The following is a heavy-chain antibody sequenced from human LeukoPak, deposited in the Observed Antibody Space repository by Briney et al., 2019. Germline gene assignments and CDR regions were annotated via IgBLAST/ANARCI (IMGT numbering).Heavy chain of an antibody. CDR2: IYETGST. D-gene: IGHD3-16*01. V-gene: IGHV4-59*01. CDR1: GGSINIYY. Sequence: PSETLSLTCNVSGGSINIYYWNWIRQPPGKGLEWIGYIYETGSTNYNPSLKSRVTISLDMSKNHFSLKLNSVTAADTAVYYCARDSPFSRGNYYGMDVWGQGTTVTVSS. J-gene: IGHJ6*02. CDR3: ARDSPFSRGNYYGMDV.